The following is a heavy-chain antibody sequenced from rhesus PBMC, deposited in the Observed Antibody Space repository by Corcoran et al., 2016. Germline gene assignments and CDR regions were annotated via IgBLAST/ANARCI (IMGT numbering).Heavy chain of an antibody. Sequence: EVQLVETGGGLVQPGGSLKLSCAVSGFIFSSYGMSWVRQAPGKGLEWVSVINSGGGSTYYAESVKGRFTISRDNSKNTLSLQMKSLRPDETAVYYCAKRAYYYSGSYYFDYWGQGVLVTVSS. CDR2: INSGGGST. J-gene: IGHJ4*01. D-gene: IGHD3-16*01. CDR3: AKRAYYYSGSYYFDY. CDR1: GFIFSSYG. V-gene: IGHV3S5*01.